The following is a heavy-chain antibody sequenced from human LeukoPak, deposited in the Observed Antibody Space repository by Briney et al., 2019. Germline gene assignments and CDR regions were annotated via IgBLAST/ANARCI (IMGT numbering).Heavy chain of an antibody. CDR2: ISYDGSNK. CDR3: ARLALNGYSYGLFDY. J-gene: IGHJ4*02. CDR1: GFTFSSYA. D-gene: IGHD5-18*01. V-gene: IGHV3-30*01. Sequence: GRSLRLSCAASGFTFSSYAMHWVRQAPGKGLEWVAVISYDGSNKYYADSVKGRFTISRDNFKNTLYLQMNSLRAEDTAVYYCARLALNGYSYGLFDYWGQGTLVTVSS.